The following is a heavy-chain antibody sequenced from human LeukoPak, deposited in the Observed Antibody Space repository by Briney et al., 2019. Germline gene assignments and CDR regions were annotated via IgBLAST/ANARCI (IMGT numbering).Heavy chain of an antibody. CDR3: ARDSVTIFGVVINFDY. J-gene: IGHJ4*02. CDR2: ISAYNGNT. Sequence: ASVKVSCKASGYTFTSYGISWVRQAPGQGLEWMGWISAYNGNTNYAQKLQGRVTMTTDTSTSTAYMELRSLRSDDTAVYYCARDSVTIFGVVINFDYWGQGTLVTVSS. CDR1: GYTFTSYG. D-gene: IGHD3-3*01. V-gene: IGHV1-18*01.